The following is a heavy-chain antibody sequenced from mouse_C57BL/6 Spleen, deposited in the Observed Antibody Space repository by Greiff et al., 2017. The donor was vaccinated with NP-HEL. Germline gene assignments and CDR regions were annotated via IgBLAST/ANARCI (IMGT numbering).Heavy chain of an antibody. V-gene: IGHV1-66*01. D-gene: IGHD4-1*01. Sequence: QVQLQQSGPELVKPGASVKISCKASGYSFTSYYIHWVKQRPGQGLEWIGWIYPGSGNTKYNEKFKGKATLTADTSSSTAYMQLSSLTSEDSAVYYCARGETGTSWFAYWGQGTLVTVSA. CDR3: ARGETGTSWFAY. CDR2: IYPGSGNT. CDR1: GYSFTSYY. J-gene: IGHJ3*01.